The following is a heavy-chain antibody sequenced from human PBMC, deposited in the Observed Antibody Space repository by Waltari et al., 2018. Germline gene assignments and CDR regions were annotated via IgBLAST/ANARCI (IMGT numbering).Heavy chain of an antibody. CDR2: INHSGST. CDR1: GGSFSGYY. CDR3: ASLPADSSTDY. J-gene: IGHJ4*02. D-gene: IGHD2-2*01. Sequence: QVQLQQWGAGLLKPSETLSLTCAVYGGSFSGYYWSWIRQPPGKGLEWIGEINHSGSTNYNPALKSRVTISVDTSKNQFSLKLSSVTAADTAVYYCASLPADSSTDYWGQGTLVTVSS. V-gene: IGHV4-34*01.